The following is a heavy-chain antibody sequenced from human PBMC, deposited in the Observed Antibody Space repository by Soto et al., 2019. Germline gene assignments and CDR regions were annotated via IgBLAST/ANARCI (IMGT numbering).Heavy chain of an antibody. D-gene: IGHD2-2*01. J-gene: IGHJ4*02. CDR1: GGTFSSYA. CDR3: ASTQGYCSSTSCSHFDY. CDR2: IIPIFGTA. V-gene: IGHV1-69*06. Sequence: QVQLVQSGAEVKKPGSSVKVSCKASGGTFSSYAISWVRQAPGQGLEWMGGIIPIFGTANYAQKFQGRVTITADKSTSTAYMELSSLRSEDTAVYYCASTQGYCSSTSCSHFDYWGQGTLVTVSS.